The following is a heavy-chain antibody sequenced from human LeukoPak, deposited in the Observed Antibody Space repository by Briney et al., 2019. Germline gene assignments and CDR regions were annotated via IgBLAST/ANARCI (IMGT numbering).Heavy chain of an antibody. CDR2: IKQDGSEK. Sequence: GGSLRLSCAASGFTFSSYWMSWVRQAPGKGLEWVANIKQDGSEKYYVDSVKGRFTISRDNAKNSLYLQMNSLSAEDTAVYYCATAHDTGGFLRAEYFHHWGQGTLVTVSS. CDR3: ATAHDTGGFLRAEYFHH. J-gene: IGHJ1*01. V-gene: IGHV3-7*03. CDR1: GFTFSSYW. D-gene: IGHD2-8*02.